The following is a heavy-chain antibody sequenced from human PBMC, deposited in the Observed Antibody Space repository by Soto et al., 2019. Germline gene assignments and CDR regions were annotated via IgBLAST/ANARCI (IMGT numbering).Heavy chain of an antibody. CDR3: ARGPGIVVASFHYFDY. J-gene: IGHJ4*02. CDR1: IGSIYSDNFY. CDR2: IYNSGST. Sequence: PSETLSLTCAVSIGSIYSDNFYWSWIRQPPGKGLEWIGYIYNSGSTYYNPSLKSRSTISIDTSKSQFSLKLSSVTAADTAVYYCARGPGIVVASFHYFDYWGQGTLVTVSS. D-gene: IGHD3-22*01. V-gene: IGHV4-30-4*01.